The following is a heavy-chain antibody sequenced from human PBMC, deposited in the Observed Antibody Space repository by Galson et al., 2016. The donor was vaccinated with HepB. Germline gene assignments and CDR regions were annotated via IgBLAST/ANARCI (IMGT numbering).Heavy chain of an antibody. J-gene: IGHJ4*02. CDR1: GFTFSSFS. CDR3: TRDPVRNTGPVTTW. Sequence: SLRLSCAASGFTFSSFSINWVRQAPGKGLEWVSSISNSGTYIHYADSVKGRFTISRDNAKNSVFLQMSSLSVDDTAVYYCTRDPVRNTGPVTTWWGQGPLVTVSS. V-gene: IGHV3-21*01. CDR2: ISNSGTYI. D-gene: IGHD4-17*01.